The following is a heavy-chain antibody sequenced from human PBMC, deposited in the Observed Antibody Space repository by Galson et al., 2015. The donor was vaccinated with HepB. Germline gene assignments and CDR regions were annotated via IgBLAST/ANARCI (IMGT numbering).Heavy chain of an antibody. CDR1: GYTFTGYY. J-gene: IGHJ3*02. D-gene: IGHD2-2*02. CDR2: INPNSGGT. V-gene: IGHV1-2*02. CDR3: SRVVPAAIRGMGAFDI. Sequence: SCKASGYTFTGYYMHWVRQAPGQGLEWMGWINPNSGGTKYAQKFQGRVTMTRDTSISTAYMELSRLRSDDTAVYYCSRVVPAAIRGMGAFDIWGQGTMVTVSA.